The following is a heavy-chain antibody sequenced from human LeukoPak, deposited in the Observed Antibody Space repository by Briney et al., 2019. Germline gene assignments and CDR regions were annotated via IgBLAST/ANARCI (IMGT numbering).Heavy chain of an antibody. V-gene: IGHV4-34*01. CDR3: ARGGYDSSGYYFEN. CDR2: INHSGST. J-gene: IGHJ4*02. Sequence: SETLSLTCAVYGGSFSGYYWSWIRQPPGKGLEWIGEINHSGSTNYNPSLKSRVTISVDTSKNQFYLKRSSVTAAETAVYYCARGGYDSSGYYFENWGQGTLVTVSS. D-gene: IGHD3-22*01. CDR1: GGSFSGYY.